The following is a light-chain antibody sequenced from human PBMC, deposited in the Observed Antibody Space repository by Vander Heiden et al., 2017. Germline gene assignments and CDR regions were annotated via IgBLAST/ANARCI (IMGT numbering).Light chain of an antibody. J-gene: IGKJ2*01. Sequence: AVQMTQSPSSLSASVGDRVTITCRASQSIGNDLGWYQQKPGKAPKLLIYAASTLQSGVPSRFSGSGSGTDFTLTISSLQPEDFATYYCLQGYNYPYTFGPGTKLEIK. V-gene: IGKV1-6*01. CDR3: LQGYNYPYT. CDR2: AAS. CDR1: QSIGND.